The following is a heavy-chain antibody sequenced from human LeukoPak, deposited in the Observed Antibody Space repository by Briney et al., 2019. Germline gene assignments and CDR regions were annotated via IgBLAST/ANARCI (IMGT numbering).Heavy chain of an antibody. Sequence: PGGSLRLSCAASGFTFSSYSMSWVRQAPGKGLEWVSSISSSSSYIYYADSVKGRFTISRDNAKNSLYLQMNSLRAEDTAVYYCARDSSAYYYDSSGSDFDYWGQGTLVTVSS. CDR2: ISSSSSYI. CDR3: ARDSSAYYYDSSGSDFDY. V-gene: IGHV3-21*01. J-gene: IGHJ4*02. CDR1: GFTFSSYS. D-gene: IGHD3-22*01.